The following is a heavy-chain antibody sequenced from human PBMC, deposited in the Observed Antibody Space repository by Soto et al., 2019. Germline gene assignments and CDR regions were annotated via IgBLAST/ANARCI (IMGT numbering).Heavy chain of an antibody. Sequence: GGSLRLSCAASGFTFSSYWMHWVRQAPGKGLVWVSRINGDGSSTTYADSVKGRFTISRDNAKSTLYLQMNSLRAEDTAVYYCAKFVQTHDNWGQGTLVTVSS. V-gene: IGHV3-74*01. D-gene: IGHD2-21*01. CDR2: INGDGSST. CDR1: GFTFSSYW. J-gene: IGHJ4*02. CDR3: AKFVQTHDN.